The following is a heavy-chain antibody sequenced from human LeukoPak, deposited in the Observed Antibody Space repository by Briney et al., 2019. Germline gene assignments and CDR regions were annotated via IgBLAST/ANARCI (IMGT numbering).Heavy chain of an antibody. CDR2: ISGSGGST. D-gene: IGHD3-10*01. J-gene: IGHJ4*02. V-gene: IGHV3-23*01. CDR3: AKDQSFWEVRGVNDY. Sequence: GGTLRLSCAASGFTFSSYGMSWVRQAPGKGLEWVSAISGSGGSTYYADSVKGRFTISRDNSKNTLYLQMNSLRAEDTAVYYCAKDQSFWEVRGVNDYWGQGTLVTVSS. CDR1: GFTFSSYG.